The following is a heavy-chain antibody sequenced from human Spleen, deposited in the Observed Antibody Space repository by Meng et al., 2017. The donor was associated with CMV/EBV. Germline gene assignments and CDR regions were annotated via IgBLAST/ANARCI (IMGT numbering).Heavy chain of an antibody. V-gene: IGHV3-33*06. CDR3: AKDLVVVPAAVDYYYYGMDV. Sequence: GSLKISCAASGFTFSSYGMHWVRQAPGKGLEWVAVIWYDGSNKYYADSVKGRFTISRDNSKNTLYLQMNSLRAEDTAVYYCAKDLVVVPAAVDYYYYGMDVWGQGTTVTVSS. CDR2: IWYDGSNK. CDR1: GFTFSSYG. J-gene: IGHJ6*02. D-gene: IGHD2-2*01.